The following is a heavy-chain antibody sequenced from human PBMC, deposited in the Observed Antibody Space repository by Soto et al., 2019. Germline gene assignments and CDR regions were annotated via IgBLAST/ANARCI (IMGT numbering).Heavy chain of an antibody. CDR2: ISGSGTDT. CDR3: AKNCGGNCYSTSRIVFQH. Sequence: WGSLRLSCGASGFTFTNYALSLVRQAPGKGLEWVSSISGSGTDTKYADSVKGRSTISRDNSKNTVYLQVNSLRGEDTAVYYCAKNCGGNCYSTSRIVFQHWGQGTQVTVSS. J-gene: IGHJ1*01. CDR1: GFTFTNYA. V-gene: IGHV3-23*01. D-gene: IGHD2-21*01.